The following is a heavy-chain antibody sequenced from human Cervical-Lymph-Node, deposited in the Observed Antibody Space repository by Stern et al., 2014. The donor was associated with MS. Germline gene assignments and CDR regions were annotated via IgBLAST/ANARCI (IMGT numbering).Heavy chain of an antibody. CDR2: ISYDGSNA. V-gene: IGHV3-30*03. J-gene: IGHJ6*02. D-gene: IGHD2/OR15-2a*01. CDR1: GFTFSSYG. CDR3: ARPRRPYFFRGNHHYYGMDV. Sequence: VQLEESGGGVVQPGRSLRLSCAASGFTFSSYGLHWVRQAPGKGLEWVTLISYDGSNAYYADPVKGRFTISRDNSKNTVYLQMNSLRPEDTAVYYCARPRRPYFFRGNHHYYGMDVWGQGTRVSVSS.